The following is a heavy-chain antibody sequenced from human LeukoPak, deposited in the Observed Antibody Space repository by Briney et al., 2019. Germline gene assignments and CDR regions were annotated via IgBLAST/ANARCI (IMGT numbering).Heavy chain of an antibody. CDR3: ARSKDNRGYDVRHLDY. CDR1: GFTFIGNY. V-gene: IGHV1-46*01. CDR2: INPNGGHT. D-gene: IGHD2-2*01. Sequence: ASANVSCKTGGFTFIGNYLHWVRQAPGQGLEWMGMINPNGGHTDYAQNFQDRVTMTRDMSTSTVYMELSSLRSEDTAVFYCARSKDNRGYDVRHLDYWGQGTLVTVSS. J-gene: IGHJ4*02.